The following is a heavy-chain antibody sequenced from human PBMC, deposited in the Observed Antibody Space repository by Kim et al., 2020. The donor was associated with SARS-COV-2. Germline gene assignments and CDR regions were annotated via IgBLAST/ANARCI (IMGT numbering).Heavy chain of an antibody. V-gene: IGHV3-11*01. J-gene: IGHJ6*02. D-gene: IGHD6-13*01. CDR3: ARVRGAAGPFYYYYYGMDV. CDR2: ISSSGSTI. CDR1: GFTFSDYY. Sequence: GGSLILSCAASGFTFSDYYMSWIRQAPGKGLEWVSYISSSGSTIYYADSVKGRFTISRDNAKNSLYLQMNSLRAEDTAVYYCARVRGAAGPFYYYYYGMDVWGQGTTVTVSS.